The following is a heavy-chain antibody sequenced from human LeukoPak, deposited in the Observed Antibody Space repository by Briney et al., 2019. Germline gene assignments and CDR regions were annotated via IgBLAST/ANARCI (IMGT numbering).Heavy chain of an antibody. Sequence: SETLSLTCTVSGYSISSGYYWGWIRQPPGKGLEWIGSIYHSGSTYYNPSLKSRVTISVDTSKNQFSLKLSSVTAADTAVYYCAGGEQLVQGFDPWGQGTLVTVSS. J-gene: IGHJ5*02. CDR3: AGGEQLVQGFDP. CDR2: IYHSGST. D-gene: IGHD6-6*01. CDR1: GYSISSGYY. V-gene: IGHV4-38-2*02.